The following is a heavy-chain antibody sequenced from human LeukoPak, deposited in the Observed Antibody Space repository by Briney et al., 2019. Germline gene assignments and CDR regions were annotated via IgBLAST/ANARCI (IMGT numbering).Heavy chain of an antibody. CDR3: AREFRVGELDFDY. D-gene: IGHD1-26*01. Sequence: ASVKVSCKASGYTFTSYYMHWVRQAPGQGLEWMGIINPSGGSTSYAQRCQGRVTMTRDTSTSTVYMELSSLGSEDTAVYYCAREFRVGELDFDYWGQGTLVTVSS. J-gene: IGHJ4*02. CDR2: INPSGGST. V-gene: IGHV1-46*01. CDR1: GYTFTSYY.